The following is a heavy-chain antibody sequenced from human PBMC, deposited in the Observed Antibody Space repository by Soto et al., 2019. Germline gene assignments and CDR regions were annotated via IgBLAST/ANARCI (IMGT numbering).Heavy chain of an antibody. CDR1: GGTFSSYA. D-gene: IGHD4-4*01. CDR3: ASSSRGLETVTTVWLFDY. J-gene: IGHJ4*02. V-gene: IGHV1-69*01. Sequence: QVQLVQSGAEVKKPGSSVKVSCKASGGTFSSYAISWVRQAPGQGLEWMGGIIPIFGTANYAQKFQGRVTITADESTSTAYMELSSLRSEDTAVYYCASSSRGLETVTTVWLFDYWGQGTLVTVSS. CDR2: IIPIFGTA.